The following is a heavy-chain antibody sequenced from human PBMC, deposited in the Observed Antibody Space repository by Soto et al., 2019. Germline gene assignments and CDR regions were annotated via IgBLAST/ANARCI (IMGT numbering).Heavy chain of an antibody. CDR2: IWYDGSNK. CDR1: GFTFSSYG. V-gene: IGHV3-33*01. J-gene: IGHJ6*02. D-gene: IGHD1-7*01. CDR3: ARDGELELGSRYGMDV. Sequence: QVQLVESGGGVVQPGRSLRLSCAASGFTFSSYGMHWVRQAPGKGLEWVAVIWYDGSNKYYADSVKGRFTISRDNSKNTLYLQMNSLGAEDTAVYYCARDGELELGSRYGMDVWGQGSTVTVSS.